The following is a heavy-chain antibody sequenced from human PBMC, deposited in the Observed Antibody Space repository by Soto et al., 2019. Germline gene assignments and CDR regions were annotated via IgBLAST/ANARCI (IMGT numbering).Heavy chain of an antibody. V-gene: IGHV4-34*01. D-gene: IGHD6-6*01. CDR3: ARGPRGLIAARPPFDY. J-gene: IGHJ4*02. CDR2: INHSGST. CDR1: GGSFSGYY. Sequence: PSETLSLTCAVYGGSFSGYYWSWIRQPPGKGLEWIGEINHSGSTNYNPSLKSRVTISVDTSKNQFSLKLSSVTAADTAVYYCARGPRGLIAARPPFDYWGQGTLVTVSS.